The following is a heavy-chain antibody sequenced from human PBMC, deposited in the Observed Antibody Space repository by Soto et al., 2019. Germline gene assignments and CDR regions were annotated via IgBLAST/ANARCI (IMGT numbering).Heavy chain of an antibody. V-gene: IGHV3-21*01. J-gene: IGHJ3*02. CDR2: ISSSSSYI. D-gene: IGHD6-19*01. CDR1: GFTFSSYS. CDR3: AREVGPQWLVNRGAFDI. Sequence: GGSLRLSCAASGFTFSSYSMNWVRQAPGKGLEWVSSISSSSSYIYYADSVKGRFTISRDNAKNSLYLQMNSLGAEDTAVYYCAREVGPQWLVNRGAFDIWGQGTMVTVSS.